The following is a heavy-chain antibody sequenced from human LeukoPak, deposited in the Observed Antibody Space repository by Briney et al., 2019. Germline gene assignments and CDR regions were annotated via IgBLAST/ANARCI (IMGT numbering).Heavy chain of an antibody. J-gene: IGHJ4*02. CDR2: ISAYNGNT. CDR3: AREGRRIQLWPPDY. CDR1: GYTFTIYG. Sequence: GASVKVSCKASGYTFTIYGISWVRQAPGQGLEWMGWISAYNGNTNYAQKLQGRVTMTTDTSTSTAYMELRSLRSDDTAVYYCAREGRRIQLWPPDYWGQGTLVTVSS. D-gene: IGHD5-18*01. V-gene: IGHV1-18*01.